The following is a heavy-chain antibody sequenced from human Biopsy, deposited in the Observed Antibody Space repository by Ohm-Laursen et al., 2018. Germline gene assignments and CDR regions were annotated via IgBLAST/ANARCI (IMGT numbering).Heavy chain of an antibody. J-gene: IGHJ3*01. CDR2: IYNDVST. CDR1: GASVSSGSYG. D-gene: IGHD5-18*01. V-gene: IGHV4-61*01. CDR3: ARGYAGLYEAFDF. Sequence: SDTLSLTCTVSGASVSSGSYGWSWIRQPPGKGLEWIGNIYNDVSTKYNPSLRSRVSISADKSTNQFSLKLRSVTAADTAVYYCARGYAGLYEAFDFWGQGTVVTVAS.